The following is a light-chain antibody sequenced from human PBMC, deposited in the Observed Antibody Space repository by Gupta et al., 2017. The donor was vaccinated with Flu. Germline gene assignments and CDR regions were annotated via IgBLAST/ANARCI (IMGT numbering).Light chain of an antibody. V-gene: IGKV1-39*01. J-gene: IGKJ1*01. CDR2: GSS. CDR3: QQTYDYPWT. Sequence: YQQKPGIAPRLLIYGSSTLQTGVSSRFSGSGSGTDFTLTITNLQPEDFATYSCQQTYDYPWTFGQGTKVEF.